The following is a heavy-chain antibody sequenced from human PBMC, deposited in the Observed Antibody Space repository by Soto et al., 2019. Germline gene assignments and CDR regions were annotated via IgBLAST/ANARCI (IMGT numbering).Heavy chain of an antibody. J-gene: IGHJ4*02. CDR3: AKDYYYDSSGYALFDY. CDR2: ISGSGGST. CDR1: GFTFSSYA. D-gene: IGHD3-22*01. V-gene: IGHV3-23*01. Sequence: GGSLRLSCAASGFTFSSYAMSWVRQAPGKGLEWVSAISGSGGSTYYADSVKGRFTISRDNSKNTLYLQMNSLRAEDTAVYYCAKDYYYDSSGYALFDYWGQGTMVTVYS.